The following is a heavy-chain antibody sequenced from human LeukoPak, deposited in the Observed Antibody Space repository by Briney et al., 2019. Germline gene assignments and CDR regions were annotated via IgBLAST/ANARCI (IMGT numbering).Heavy chain of an antibody. J-gene: IGHJ3*02. CDR1: GFTFSSYA. CDR3: AKDRRGGSYYAATLDI. D-gene: IGHD1-26*01. Sequence: GGSLRLSCAASGFTFSSYAMSWVRQAPGKGLEWVSGINDSGDITYYADSVKGRFTISRDNSKNTLYVQMNSLRVEDTAVYYCAKDRRGGSYYAATLDIWGQGTMVTVSS. CDR2: INDSGDIT. V-gene: IGHV3-23*01.